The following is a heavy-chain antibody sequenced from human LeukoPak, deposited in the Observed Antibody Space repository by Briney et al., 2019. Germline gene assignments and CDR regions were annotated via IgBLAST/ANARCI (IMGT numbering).Heavy chain of an antibody. CDR1: GFILDDYA. CDR2: ISYNSGSI. CDR3: AKGQYGDYVGPHGPYYYYAMDV. Sequence: GGSLRLSCVVSGFILDDYAMHWVRQAPGKGLEWVSGISYNSGSIGYADSVKGRFTISRDNAKNSLYLEMNNLRLEDTALYYCAKGQYGDYVGPHGPYYYYAMDVWGQGTTVTVSS. D-gene: IGHD4-17*01. V-gene: IGHV3-9*01. J-gene: IGHJ6*02.